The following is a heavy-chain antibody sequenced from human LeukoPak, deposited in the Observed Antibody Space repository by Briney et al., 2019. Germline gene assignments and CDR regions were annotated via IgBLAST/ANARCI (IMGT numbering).Heavy chain of an antibody. J-gene: IGHJ4*02. CDR2: ISHSGST. V-gene: IGHV4-34*01. CDR3: ARGIPGATLYYFDY. CDR1: GGSFSSYY. D-gene: IGHD1-26*01. Sequence: SETLSLTCSVYGGSFSSYYWSWIRQPPGKGLEWIGEISHSGSTNYNPSLKSRVTISVDTSKNQFSLKLSSVTAADTAVYYCARGIPGATLYYFDYWGQGTLVTVSS.